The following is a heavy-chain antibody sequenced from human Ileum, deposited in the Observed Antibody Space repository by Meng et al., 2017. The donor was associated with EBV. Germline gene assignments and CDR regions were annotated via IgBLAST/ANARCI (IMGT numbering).Heavy chain of an antibody. CDR3: VRTLERGDY. CDR2: MNPKTGTA. CDR1: GYTFTNYD. D-gene: IGHD5-24*01. Sequence: QVQLVRPGAGGQKPGASVKVSCKASGYTFTNYDISWVRQATGQGLEWMGWMNPKTGTAHYAQKFQGRVSMTRDTSITTAYMELSSLTSEDTAVYYCVRTLERGDYWGQGTLVTVSS. V-gene: IGHV1-8*01. J-gene: IGHJ4*02.